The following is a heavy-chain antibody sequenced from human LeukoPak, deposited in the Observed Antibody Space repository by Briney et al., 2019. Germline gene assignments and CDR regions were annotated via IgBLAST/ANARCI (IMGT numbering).Heavy chain of an antibody. CDR2: ISYDGRNK. CDR1: GFTFSNYA. Sequence: GGSLRLSCAASGFTFSNYAMHWVRQAPGKGLEWVAVISYDGRNKYHADSVKGRFTISRDNSKNTLYLQMNSLRAEDTAVYYCARDGSYYGSLDYWGQGTLVTVSS. J-gene: IGHJ4*02. D-gene: IGHD3-10*01. CDR3: ARDGSYYGSLDY. V-gene: IGHV3-30*04.